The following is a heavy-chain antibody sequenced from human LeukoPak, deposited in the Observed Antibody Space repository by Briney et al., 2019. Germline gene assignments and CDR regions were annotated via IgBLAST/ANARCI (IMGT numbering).Heavy chain of an antibody. V-gene: IGHV1-8*01. CDR2: MNPNSGNT. J-gene: IGHJ4*02. Sequence: ASVKVSCKASGYTFTSYDINWVRQATGQGLEWMGWMNPNSGNTGYAQKFKGRVTMTRNTSISTAYMELSSLRSEDTAVYYCARGGSYYAYTRYFDYWGQGTLVTVSS. D-gene: IGHD1-26*01. CDR3: ARGGSYYAYTRYFDY. CDR1: GYTFTSYD.